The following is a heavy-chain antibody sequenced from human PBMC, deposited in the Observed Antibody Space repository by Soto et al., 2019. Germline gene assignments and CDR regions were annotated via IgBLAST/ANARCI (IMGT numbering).Heavy chain of an antibody. CDR2: IYSGGST. CDR3: ARDSSSWYWYFDY. Sequence: GGSLRLSCAAYGFTVISNYMSWVLQAPGKGLEWVSVIYSGGSTYYADSVKGRFTISRDNSKNTLYLQMNSLRAEDTAVYYCARDSSSWYWYFDYWGQGTLVTVSS. CDR1: GFTVISNY. V-gene: IGHV3-66*01. J-gene: IGHJ4*02. D-gene: IGHD6-13*01.